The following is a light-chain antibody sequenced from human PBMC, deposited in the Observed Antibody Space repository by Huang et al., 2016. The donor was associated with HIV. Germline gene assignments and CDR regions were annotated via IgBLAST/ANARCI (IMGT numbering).Light chain of an antibody. CDR2: GAS. Sequence: EIVMTQSPATLSVSSGERATLSCRASQSVSSNLAWYQQKPGQAPRLLIYGASTRATGIPARFSGRGSGTEFTLTISSLQSEDFALYYCQQYNNWPFTFGPGTKVDIK. CDR1: QSVSSN. CDR3: QQYNNWPFT. V-gene: IGKV3-15*01. J-gene: IGKJ3*01.